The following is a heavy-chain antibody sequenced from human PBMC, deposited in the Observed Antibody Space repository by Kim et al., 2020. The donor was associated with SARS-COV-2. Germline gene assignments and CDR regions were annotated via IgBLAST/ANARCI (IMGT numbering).Heavy chain of an antibody. Sequence: YPDSVKGRFTISRDNAKNTLDLQMNSLRAEDTAVYYCARRQFTSGWYYFDYWGQGTLVTVSS. CDR3: ARRQFTSGWYYFDY. V-gene: IGHV3-74*01. J-gene: IGHJ4*02. D-gene: IGHD6-19*01.